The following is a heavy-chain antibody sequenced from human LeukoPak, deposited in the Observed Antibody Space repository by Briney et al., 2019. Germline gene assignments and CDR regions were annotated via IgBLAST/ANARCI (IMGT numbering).Heavy chain of an antibody. CDR3: ARHTVTATFDY. Sequence: SETLSLTCTVSGGSISSYYWSWIRQPPGKGLEWIGYIYYSGSTNYNPSLKSRVTISVDTPKNQFSLKLSSVTAADTAVYYCARHTVTATFDYWGQGTLVTVSS. D-gene: IGHD2-21*02. V-gene: IGHV4-59*08. CDR1: GGSISSYY. J-gene: IGHJ4*02. CDR2: IYYSGST.